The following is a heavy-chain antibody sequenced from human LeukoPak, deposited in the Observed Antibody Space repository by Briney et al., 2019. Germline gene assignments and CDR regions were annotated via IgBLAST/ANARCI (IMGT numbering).Heavy chain of an antibody. Sequence: PSETLSLTCTVSGGSISDYYWSWIRQFPVRGLEWIGYLYYSGNTNYNPSLKSRLTISRDVAKNQFSLKLSSVTSADTAVYYCARGEYEDLVDNWGQGTLVTVSS. V-gene: IGHV4-59*01. J-gene: IGHJ4*02. CDR2: LYYSGNT. D-gene: IGHD1-26*01. CDR1: GGSISDYY. CDR3: ARGEYEDLVDN.